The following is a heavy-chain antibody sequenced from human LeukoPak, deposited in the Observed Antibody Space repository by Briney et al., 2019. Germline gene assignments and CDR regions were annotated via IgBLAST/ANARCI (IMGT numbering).Heavy chain of an antibody. CDR3: AKDSGDYLMSGYFDY. CDR1: GFTFDDYA. D-gene: IGHD4-17*01. V-gene: IGHV3-9*03. CDR2: ISWNSGSI. J-gene: IGHJ4*02. Sequence: GGSLRLSCAASGFTFDDYAMHWVRQAPGKGLEWDSGISWNSGSIGYADSVKGRFTISRDNAKNSLYLQMNSLRAEDMALYYCAKDSGDYLMSGYFDYWGQGTLVTVSS.